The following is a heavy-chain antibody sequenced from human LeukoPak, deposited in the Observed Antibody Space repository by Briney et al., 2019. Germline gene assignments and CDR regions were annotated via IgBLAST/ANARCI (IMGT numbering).Heavy chain of an antibody. CDR2: INYSGNT. D-gene: IGHD3-10*01. CDR3: AKVNYYGSGSYHTPFDP. CDR1: GYAISSGYY. Sequence: SETLSLTCGVSGYAISSGYYRGWIRQPPGKGLQCIGIINYSGNTYYNPSLKSRVTISVDTSKNQFSLRLSSVTASDTAVYYCAKVNYYGSGSYHTPFDPWGQGTLVTV. J-gene: IGHJ5*02. V-gene: IGHV4-38-2*01.